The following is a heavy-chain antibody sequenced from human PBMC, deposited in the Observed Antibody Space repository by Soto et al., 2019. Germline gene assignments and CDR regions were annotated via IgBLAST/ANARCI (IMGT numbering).Heavy chain of an antibody. J-gene: IGHJ5*02. CDR1: GGTFSTYT. CDR3: AGDPDSHYNDSHASSYP. V-gene: IGHV1-69*08. D-gene: IGHD4-4*01. Sequence: QVQLVQSGAEVKKPGSSVKVSCKASGGTFSTYTITWVRQAPGQGLEWMGRIIPIIGIINYAQKFQGRVTISADKFTGTAYMALTGLRSDDTAWYYCAGDPDSHYNDSHASSYPWGQGTLVTVSS. CDR2: IIPIIGII.